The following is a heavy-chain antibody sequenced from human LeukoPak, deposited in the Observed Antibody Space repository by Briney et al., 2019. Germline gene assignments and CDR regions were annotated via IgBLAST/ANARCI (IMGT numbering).Heavy chain of an antibody. CDR3: ADRYFDL. J-gene: IGHJ2*01. CDR1: GYTFTSYG. CDR2: ISAYNGNT. V-gene: IGHV1-18*01. Sequence: ASVKVSCKASGYTFTSYGISWVRQAPGQGLEWMGWISAYNGNTNYAQKLQGRVTITADESTSTAYMELSSLRSEDTAVYYCADRYFDLWGRGTLVTVSS.